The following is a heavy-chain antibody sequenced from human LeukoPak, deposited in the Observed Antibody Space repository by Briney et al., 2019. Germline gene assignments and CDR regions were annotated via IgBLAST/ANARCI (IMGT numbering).Heavy chain of an antibody. CDR3: ARTSTVYGDFVY. D-gene: IGHD4-17*01. J-gene: IGHJ4*02. CDR2: IFPNGRT. CDR1: GLTVTDNY. V-gene: IGHV3-53*01. Sequence: GGSLRLSCAASGLTVTDNYFSWVRQAPGKGLEWVSVIFPNGRTYHADSVKGRFTISRDTSKNVLLLQMNSLRADDTALYPCARTSTVYGDFVYWGEGVLVTVSS.